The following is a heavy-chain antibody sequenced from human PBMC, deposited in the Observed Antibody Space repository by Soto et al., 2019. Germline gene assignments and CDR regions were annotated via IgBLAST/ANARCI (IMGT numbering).Heavy chain of an antibody. J-gene: IGHJ4*02. V-gene: IGHV4-38-2*01. Sequence: SETLSLTCAVSGYSISRGYSWGWIRQPPQKGLEWIGSLSQSGSTNYNPSLKSRVTISVDMSKNQLSLRLSSVTAADTAVYYCARDTGSSSSAPFDYWGQGTLVTVSS. CDR3: ARDTGSSSSAPFDY. D-gene: IGHD6-6*01. CDR1: GYSISRGYS. CDR2: LSQSGST.